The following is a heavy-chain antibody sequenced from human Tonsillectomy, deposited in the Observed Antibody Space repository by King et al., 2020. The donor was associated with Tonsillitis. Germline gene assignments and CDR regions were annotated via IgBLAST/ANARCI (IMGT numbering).Heavy chain of an antibody. CDR1: VFTFSSYS. V-gene: IGHV3-21*01. D-gene: IGHD4-11*01. CDR2: ISSSSSYI. Sequence: VQLVESGGGLVKPGGSLRLSCAASVFTFSSYSMNWVRQAPGKGLEWVSSISSSSSYIYYADTVKGRFTISRDNAKNSLYLQMNSLRAEDTAVYYFARDLAYSNYYCDYWGQGTLGTVSS. CDR3: ARDLAYSNYYCDY. J-gene: IGHJ4*02.